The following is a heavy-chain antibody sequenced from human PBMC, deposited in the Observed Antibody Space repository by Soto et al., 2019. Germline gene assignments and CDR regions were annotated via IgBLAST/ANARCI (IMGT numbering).Heavy chain of an antibody. CDR2: INSDGSST. J-gene: IGHJ4*02. V-gene: IGHV3-74*01. CDR1: GFTFSSYW. D-gene: IGHD2-15*01. CDR3: VRACSGGTCHEGY. Sequence: EVQLVESGGGLVQPGGSLRLSCAASGFTFSSYWMHWVRQAPGKGLMWVSRINSDGSSTNYADSVKGRFTISRDNAKNPQYLRMNGLGAEDTAGYYCVRACSGGTCHEGYWGQGTLVTVSS.